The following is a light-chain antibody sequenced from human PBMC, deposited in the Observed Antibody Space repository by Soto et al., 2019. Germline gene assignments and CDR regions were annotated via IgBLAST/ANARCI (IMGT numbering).Light chain of an antibody. J-gene: IGKJ4*01. CDR1: QSISRY. V-gene: IGKV1-39*01. CDR3: QQGLCNPPLT. Sequence: DIQMTQSPSSLSASVGDRVTITCRASQSISRYLNWYQQKPRKAPKLLIYEASNLHSGVPSRFNCSKSVAHYTHTIRTLQPEDFATYSCQQGLCNPPLTFGGGTKLDIK. CDR2: EAS.